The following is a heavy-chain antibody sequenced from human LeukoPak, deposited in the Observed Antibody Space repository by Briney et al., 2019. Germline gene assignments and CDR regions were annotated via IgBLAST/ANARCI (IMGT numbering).Heavy chain of an antibody. CDR3: ARGPTKNYFDY. V-gene: IGHV4-59*13. Sequence: KSSETLSLTCTVSGASFNSFYWSWIRQPPGKGLEWVGYIYYSGSTNYNPSPKSRVTISVDMSKNQFSLKLSSVTAADTALYYCARGPTKNYFDYWGQGTLVTVS. CDR1: GASFNSFY. CDR2: IYYSGST. J-gene: IGHJ4*02.